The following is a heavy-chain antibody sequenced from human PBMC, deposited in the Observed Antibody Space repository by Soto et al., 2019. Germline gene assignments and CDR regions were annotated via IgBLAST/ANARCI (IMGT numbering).Heavy chain of an antibody. CDR1: GGSISSYY. Sequence: PSETLSITCTVSGGSISSYYWSWIRQPPGKGLEWIGYIYYSGSTNYNPSLKSRVTISVDTSKNQFSLKLNSVTAADTAVYYCAREVYYYYGMDVWGQGTTVTVYS. CDR2: IYYSGST. CDR3: AREVYYYYGMDV. J-gene: IGHJ6*02. V-gene: IGHV4-59*01.